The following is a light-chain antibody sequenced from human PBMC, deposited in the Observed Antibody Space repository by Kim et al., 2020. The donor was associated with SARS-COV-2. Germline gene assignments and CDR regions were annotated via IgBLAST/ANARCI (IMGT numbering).Light chain of an antibody. J-gene: IGLJ3*02. CDR2: DVS. CDR1: SSDVGGYNY. Sequence: QSALTQPASVSGSPGQSITISCTGTSSDVGGYNYVSWYQQHPGKAPKLMIYDVSKRPSGVSNRFSGSKSGSTASLTISGLQADDEADYYCTSYTSINTWVFGGGTQLTVL. V-gene: IGLV2-14*03. CDR3: TSYTSINTWV.